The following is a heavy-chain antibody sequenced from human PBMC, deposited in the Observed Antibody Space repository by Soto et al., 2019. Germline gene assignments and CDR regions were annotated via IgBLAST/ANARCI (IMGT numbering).Heavy chain of an antibody. V-gene: IGHV4-31*03. D-gene: IGHD3-3*01. CDR1: GGSISSGGYY. Sequence: SETLSLTCTVSGGSISSGGYYWSWIRQHPGKGLEWIGYIYYSGSTYYNPSLKSRVTISVDTSKNQFSLKLSSVTAADTAVYYCAIIGVVIPVFDYWGQGTLVTVSS. CDR2: IYYSGST. J-gene: IGHJ4*02. CDR3: AIIGVVIPVFDY.